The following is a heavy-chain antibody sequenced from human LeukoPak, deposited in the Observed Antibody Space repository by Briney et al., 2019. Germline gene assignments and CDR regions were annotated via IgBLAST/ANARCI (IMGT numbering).Heavy chain of an antibody. CDR3: ASIHSGYDPPYFDC. D-gene: IGHD5-12*01. Sequence: PSETLSLTCTVSVGSISSYYWSWIRQPPGKGLEWIGYIYYSGSTNYNPSLKSRVTISVDTSKNQLSLKLSSVTAADTAVYYCASIHSGYDPPYFDCWGQRTLVTVSS. V-gene: IGHV4-59*01. CDR2: IYYSGST. CDR1: VGSISSYY. J-gene: IGHJ4*02.